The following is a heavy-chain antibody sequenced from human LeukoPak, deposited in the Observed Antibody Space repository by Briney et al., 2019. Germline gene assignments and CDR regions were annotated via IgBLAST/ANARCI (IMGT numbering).Heavy chain of an antibody. CDR3: ARGQNLGYCSSTSCYCDYWYFDL. Sequence: SETLSLTCTVSGGSISSYYWSWIRQPAGKGLEWIGRIYTSGSTNYNPSLKSRVTMSVDTSKNQFSLKLSSVTAADTAVYYCARGQNLGYCSSTSCYCDYWYFDLWGRGTLVTVSS. J-gene: IGHJ2*01. CDR2: IYTSGST. CDR1: GGSISSYY. D-gene: IGHD2-2*01. V-gene: IGHV4-4*07.